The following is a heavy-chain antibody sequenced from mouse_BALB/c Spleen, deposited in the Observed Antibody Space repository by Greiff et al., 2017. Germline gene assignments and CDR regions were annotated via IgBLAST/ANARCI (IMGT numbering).Heavy chain of an antibody. D-gene: IGHD4-1*01. Sequence: QVQLQQSGPDLVAPSQSLSITCTVSGFSLTSYGVHWVRQPPGKGLEWLVVIWSDGSTTYNSALKSRLSISKDNSKSQVFLKMNSLQTDDTAMYYCAKTGTGGNAMDYWGQGTSVTVSS. CDR3: AKTGTGGNAMDY. J-gene: IGHJ4*01. CDR1: GFSLTSYG. V-gene: IGHV2-6-2*01. CDR2: IWSDGST.